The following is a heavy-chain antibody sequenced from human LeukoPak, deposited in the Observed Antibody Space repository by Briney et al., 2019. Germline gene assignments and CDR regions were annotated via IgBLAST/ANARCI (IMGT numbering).Heavy chain of an antibody. V-gene: IGHV1-2*02. Sequence: ASVKVSCKASGYTFTGYYMHWVRQAPGQGLEWMGWINPNRGGTNYAQKFQGRVTMTRDTPISTAYMELSRLRSDDTAVYYCARDRAYYYDSSGYYSWFDPWGQGTLVTVSS. J-gene: IGHJ5*02. CDR3: ARDRAYYYDSSGYYSWFDP. CDR1: GYTFTGYY. CDR2: INPNRGGT. D-gene: IGHD3-22*01.